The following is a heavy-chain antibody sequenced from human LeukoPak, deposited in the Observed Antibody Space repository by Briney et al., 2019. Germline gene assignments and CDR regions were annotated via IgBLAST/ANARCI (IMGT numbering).Heavy chain of an antibody. V-gene: IGHV4-34*01. CDR2: INHSGST. D-gene: IGHD6-13*01. CDR1: GGSISSYY. Sequence: SETLSLTCTVSGGSISSYYWSWIRQPPGKGLEWIGEINHSGSTNYNPSLKSRVTISVDTSKNQFSLKLSSVTAADTAVYYCAREAAAVDYWGQGTLVTVSS. CDR3: AREAAAVDY. J-gene: IGHJ4*02.